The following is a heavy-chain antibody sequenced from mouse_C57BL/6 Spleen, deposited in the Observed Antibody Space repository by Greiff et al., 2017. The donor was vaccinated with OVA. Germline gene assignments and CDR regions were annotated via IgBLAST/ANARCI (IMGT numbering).Heavy chain of an antibody. D-gene: IGHD1-1*01. CDR1: GYAFSSSW. CDR3: ASERITTVVGYFDV. CDR2: IYPGDGDT. V-gene: IGHV1-82*01. J-gene: IGHJ1*03. Sequence: QVQLQQSGPELVKPGASVKISCKASGYAFSSSWMNWVKQRPGKGLEWIGRIYPGDGDTNYNGKFKGKATLTADKSSSTAYMQLSSLTSEDSAVYFCASERITTVVGYFDVWGTGTTVTVSS.